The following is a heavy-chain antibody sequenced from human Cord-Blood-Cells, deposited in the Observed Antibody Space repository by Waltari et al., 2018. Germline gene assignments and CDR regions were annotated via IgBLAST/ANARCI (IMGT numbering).Heavy chain of an antibody. CDR2: INPNSGGT. Sequence: QVQLVQSGAEVKKPGASVKVSCKASGYTFTGYYMHWVRQAPGQGLEWMGWINPNSGGTNYAQKCPGRVTMTRDTSISTAYMELRRLRSDDTAVYYCARDGGSQLYYFDYWGQGTLVTVSS. CDR1: GYTFTGYY. D-gene: IGHD3-16*01. V-gene: IGHV1-2*02. J-gene: IGHJ4*02. CDR3: ARDGGSQLYYFDY.